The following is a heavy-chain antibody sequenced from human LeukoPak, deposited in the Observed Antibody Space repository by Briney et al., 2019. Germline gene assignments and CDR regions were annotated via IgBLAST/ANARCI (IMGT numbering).Heavy chain of an antibody. D-gene: IGHD6-19*01. CDR1: GFTFSSYA. CDR3: ASHSSGWYY. V-gene: IGHV3-30*04. J-gene: IGHJ4*02. Sequence: GRSLRLSCAASGFTFSSYAMHWVRQAPGKGLEWVAVISYDGSNKYYADSVKGRFTISRDNSKNTLYLQMDSLRAEDTAVYYCASHSSGWYYWGQGTLVTVSS. CDR2: ISYDGSNK.